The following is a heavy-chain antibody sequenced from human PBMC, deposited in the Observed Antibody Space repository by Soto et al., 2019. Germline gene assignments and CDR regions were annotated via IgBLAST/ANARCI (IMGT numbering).Heavy chain of an antibody. V-gene: IGHV3-9*01. CDR3: VKEKGVIPAAMGNAFDI. CDR1: GFTFDDYA. D-gene: IGHD2-2*01. J-gene: IGHJ3*02. Sequence: EVQLVESGGGLEQPGRSLRLSCVASGFTFDDYAIHWVRQAPGKGPEWVSGISWNSGNIGYVDSVKGRFTISRDNAKNSLYLQMNSLRAEDTALYYCVKEKGVIPAAMGNAFDIWGQGTMVTVSS. CDR2: ISWNSGNI.